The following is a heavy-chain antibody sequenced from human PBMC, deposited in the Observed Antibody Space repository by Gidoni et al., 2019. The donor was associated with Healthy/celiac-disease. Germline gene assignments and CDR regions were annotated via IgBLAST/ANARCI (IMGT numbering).Heavy chain of an antibody. CDR1: GFTFSNDW. CDR3: TTDGYCSGGSCYASTPYYYYYGMDV. Sequence: EVQLVESGGGLVKHGGSLRLSCAASGFTFSNDWMSWVRQAPGKGLEWVGRIKSKTDGGTTDYAAPVKGRFTISRDDSKNTLYLQMNSLKTEDTAVYYCTTDGYCSGGSCYASTPYYYYYGMDVWGQGTTVTVSS. V-gene: IGHV3-15*01. D-gene: IGHD2-15*01. CDR2: IKSKTDGGTT. J-gene: IGHJ6*02.